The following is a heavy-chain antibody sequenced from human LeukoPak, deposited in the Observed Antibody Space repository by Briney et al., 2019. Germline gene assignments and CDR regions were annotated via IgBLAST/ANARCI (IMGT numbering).Heavy chain of an antibody. Sequence: SETLSLTCTVSGGSVSSYYCSWIRQPPGKGLEWIGYIYYSGSTNYSPSLKSRVTISVDTSKNQFSLKLSSVTAADTAVYYCARDSSGLVWFDPWGPGTLVTVSS. V-gene: IGHV4-59*02. J-gene: IGHJ5*02. CDR1: GGSVSSYY. CDR3: ARDSSGLVWFDP. D-gene: IGHD6-19*01. CDR2: IYYSGST.